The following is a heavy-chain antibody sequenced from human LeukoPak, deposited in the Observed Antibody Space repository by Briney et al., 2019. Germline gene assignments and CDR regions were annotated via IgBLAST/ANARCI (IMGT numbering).Heavy chain of an antibody. CDR3: ARVPGYSYDYYYMDV. D-gene: IGHD5-18*01. CDR1: GYTFTGYE. V-gene: IGHV1-2*02. J-gene: IGHJ6*03. Sequence: VSLKVSCKTSGYTFTGYEMHWVRQAPGQGLEWIGWINPNSGGTNYAQKFQGRVTMTRDTSISTAYMDLSRLRSDDTAVYYCARVPGYSYDYYYMDVWGKGTTVTVSS. CDR2: INPNSGGT.